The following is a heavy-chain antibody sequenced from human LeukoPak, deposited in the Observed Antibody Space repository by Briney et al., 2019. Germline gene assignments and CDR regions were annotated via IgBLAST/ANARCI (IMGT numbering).Heavy chain of an antibody. CDR3: ARDLSAPYGSGRIHYFDY. Sequence: GGSLRLSCAASGFTFSTYEMNWVRQAPGKGLEWVSYISSSGSTIHYADSVKGRLTISRDNAKNTLYLQINSLRAEDTAVYYCARDLSAPYGSGRIHYFDYWGQGTLVTVSS. D-gene: IGHD3-10*01. J-gene: IGHJ4*02. V-gene: IGHV3-48*03. CDR2: ISSSGSTI. CDR1: GFTFSTYE.